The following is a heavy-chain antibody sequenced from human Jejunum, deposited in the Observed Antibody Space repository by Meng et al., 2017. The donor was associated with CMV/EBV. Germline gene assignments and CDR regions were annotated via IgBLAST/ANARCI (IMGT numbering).Heavy chain of an antibody. CDR3: VREDPLPPQYSDL. D-gene: IGHD2-2*01. V-gene: IGHV3-48*03. CDR2: ISIGGNAA. Sequence: SGFTFSSYEMTWVRQAPGKGLEFISFISIGGNAAYYAASVRGRFTISRDDAKSSVFLQMNSLRVEDTALYYCVREDPLPPQYSDLWGQGTLVTVSS. CDR1: GFTFSSYE. J-gene: IGHJ4*02.